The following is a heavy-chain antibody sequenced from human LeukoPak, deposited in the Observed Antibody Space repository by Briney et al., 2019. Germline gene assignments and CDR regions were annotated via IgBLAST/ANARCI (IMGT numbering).Heavy chain of an antibody. Sequence: SETLSLTRTVSGGSISSYYWSWIRQPPGKGLEWIGTIYYSGSTYYNPSLKSRVTISVDTSKIQFSLRLSSVTAADTAVYYCAGGDYYYDTTGQTPDYWGQGTLVTVSS. J-gene: IGHJ4*02. V-gene: IGHV4-59*12. D-gene: IGHD3-22*01. CDR2: IYYSGST. CDR1: GGSISSYY. CDR3: AGGDYYYDTTGQTPDY.